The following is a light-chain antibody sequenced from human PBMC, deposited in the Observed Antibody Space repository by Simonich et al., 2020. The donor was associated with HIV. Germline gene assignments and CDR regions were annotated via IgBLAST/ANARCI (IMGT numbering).Light chain of an antibody. Sequence: EIVLTQSPGTLSFSPGERATLSCRASQSVSSSYLARYQHNTGLAPRLLIYDASSRATGIPDRFSGSGSGTEFTLTISSMQSEDFAVYYCQHYNNWPLTFGGGTKVEIK. CDR1: QSVSSSY. CDR3: QHYNNWPLT. V-gene: IGKV3D-20*01. CDR2: DAS. J-gene: IGKJ4*01.